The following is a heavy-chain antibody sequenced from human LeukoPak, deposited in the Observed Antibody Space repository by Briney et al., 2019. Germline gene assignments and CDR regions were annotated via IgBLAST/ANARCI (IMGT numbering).Heavy chain of an antibody. CDR2: INPNSGGT. J-gene: IGHJ4*02. Sequence: SVKVSCTASGYTFTGYYIHWVRQAPGQGLEWMGWINPNSGGTNYAQKFQGRVTMTRDTSISTAYMELSRLTSDDTAVYYCVVDATIDYWGEGTMVGVSS. D-gene: IGHD1-26*01. CDR3: VVDATIDY. CDR1: GYTFTGYY. V-gene: IGHV1-2*02.